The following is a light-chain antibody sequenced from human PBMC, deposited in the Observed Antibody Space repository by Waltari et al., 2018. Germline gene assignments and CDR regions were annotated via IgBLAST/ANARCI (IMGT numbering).Light chain of an antibody. J-gene: IGLJ2*01. Sequence: QAVLPQPPSVSGAPGQRVTISCTGRSCTIGAASDVNLYQEVPGTAPNLLIYGNNNRPSGVPDRFSGSKSGTSASLAITGLQAEDEADYYCQSYDTTLSGSAFGGGTKLTVL. CDR3: QSYDTTLSGSA. V-gene: IGLV1-40*01. CDR1: SCTIGAASD. CDR2: GNN.